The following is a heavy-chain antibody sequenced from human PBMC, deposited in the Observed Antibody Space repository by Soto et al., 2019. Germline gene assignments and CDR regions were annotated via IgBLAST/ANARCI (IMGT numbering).Heavy chain of an antibody. CDR1: GFSLSTSRVG. CDR3: AHRLKNYYESSGSWGNDALDI. Sequence: ESGPTLVNPTQTLTVTFTFSGFSLSTSRVGVVWIRQSPGKALEWLALIYWDDDKRYSPSLKNRLTITKDTSKNQVALTMTNMEAVDTATYFCAHRLKNYYESSGSWGNDALDIWGQGTMVTVSS. J-gene: IGHJ3*02. CDR2: IYWDDDK. D-gene: IGHD3-22*01. V-gene: IGHV2-5*02.